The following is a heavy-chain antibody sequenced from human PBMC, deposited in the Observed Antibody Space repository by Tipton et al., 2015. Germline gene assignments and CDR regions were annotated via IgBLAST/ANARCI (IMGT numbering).Heavy chain of an antibody. V-gene: IGHV3-66*04. D-gene: IGHD4-17*01. J-gene: IGHJ6*02. CDR2: IYADGST. CDR1: GFTFSSYW. CDR3: ARQEVGDYGRFYGLDV. Sequence: SLRLSCVDSGFTFSSYWMSWVRQAPGKGLEWVSVIYADGSTYYTDFVKGRFTISRDNSKNTLYLQMNSLRAEDTAVYYCARQEVGDYGRFYGLDVWGQGSTVTVSS.